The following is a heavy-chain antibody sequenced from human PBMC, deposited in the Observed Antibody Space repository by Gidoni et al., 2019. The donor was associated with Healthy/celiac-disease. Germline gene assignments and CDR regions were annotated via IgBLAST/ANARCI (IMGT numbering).Heavy chain of an antibody. CDR1: GFTFGDYA. CDR3: TRDLGIVGATKLDY. CDR2: IRSKAYGGTT. D-gene: IGHD1-26*01. J-gene: IGHJ4*02. V-gene: IGHV3-49*04. Sequence: EVQLVESGGGLVQPGRSLRLSCTASGFTFGDYAMSWVRQAPGKGLEWVGFIRSKAYGGTTEYAASVKGRFTISRDDSKSIAYLQMNSLKTEDTAVYYCTRDLGIVGATKLDYWGQGTLVTVSS.